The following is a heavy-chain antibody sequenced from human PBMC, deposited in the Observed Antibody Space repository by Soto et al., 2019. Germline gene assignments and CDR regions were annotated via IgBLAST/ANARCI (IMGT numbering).Heavy chain of an antibody. J-gene: IGHJ4*02. CDR3: ARDQTVLDY. V-gene: IGHV1-18*04. CDR1: GYTFTSYA. CDR2: ISTYSGNT. Sequence: QVQLVQSGAEVKKPGASVKVSCKASGYTFTSYAFNWVRQAPGQGLEWMGWISTYSGNTNYAQKFQGRVTTTTDTSTSTAYMELRSLRSDDTAVYYCARDQTVLDYWGQGTLVTVSS. D-gene: IGHD4-17*01.